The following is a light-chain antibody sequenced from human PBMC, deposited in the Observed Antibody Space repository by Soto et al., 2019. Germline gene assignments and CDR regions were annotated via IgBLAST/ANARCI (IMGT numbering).Light chain of an antibody. CDR3: SSHSATSPYV. CDR1: SNDVGGYNY. J-gene: IGLJ1*01. V-gene: IGLV2-14*01. CDR2: EVS. Sequence: QSALTQPAAVSGSPGQSITISCTGTSNDVGGYNYVSWYLQQPGKAPKLIIYEVSHRPSGISNRFSGSKSGNTASLTISGLHVEDEADYYCSSHSATSPYVFGTGTKVTVL.